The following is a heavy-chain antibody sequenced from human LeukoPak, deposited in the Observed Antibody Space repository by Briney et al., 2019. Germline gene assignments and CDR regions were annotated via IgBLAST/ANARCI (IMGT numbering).Heavy chain of an antibody. D-gene: IGHD3-22*01. CDR2: ISGSGGST. CDR3: AKDLSYDSSGYSYFDY. V-gene: IGHV3-23*01. CDR1: GFTFSNFA. J-gene: IGHJ4*02. Sequence: GGSLRLSCAASGFTFSNFAMSWVRQAPGKGLEWVSGISGSGGSTYYADSVKGRFTISRDNSKNTLYLQMNSLRAEDTAVYYCAKDLSYDSSGYSYFDYWGQETLVTVSS.